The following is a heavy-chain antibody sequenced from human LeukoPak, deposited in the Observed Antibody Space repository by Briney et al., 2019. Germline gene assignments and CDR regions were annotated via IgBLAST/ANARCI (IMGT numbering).Heavy chain of an antibody. D-gene: IGHD4-17*01. CDR1: GFTFSSYS. V-gene: IGHV3-21*01. J-gene: IGHJ4*02. CDR3: ARGKTTVTTSTFDY. CDR2: ISSSSSYI. Sequence: MTGGSLRLSCAASGFTFSSYSMNWVRQAPGKGLEWVSSISSSSSYIYYADSVKGRFTISRDNAKNSLYLQMNSLRAEDTAVYYCARGKTTVTTSTFDYWGQGTLVTVSS.